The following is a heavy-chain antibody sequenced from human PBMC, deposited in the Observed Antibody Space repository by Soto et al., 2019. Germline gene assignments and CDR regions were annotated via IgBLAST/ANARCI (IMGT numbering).Heavy chain of an antibody. Sequence: WATQPLTCTASPHNLRCSDWTWIRPPQGKVLEWVGYIHYSGSTNYNPSLKSRVTMSVDSAKNQFSLQLSSVTAADTAVYVCTKYRRTDAEGYSFDLWGQGARVTGSS. CDR3: TKYRRTDAEGYSFDL. CDR2: IHYSGST. CDR1: PHNLRCSD. D-gene: IGHD2-15*01. J-gene: IGHJ4*02. V-gene: IGHV4-59*07.